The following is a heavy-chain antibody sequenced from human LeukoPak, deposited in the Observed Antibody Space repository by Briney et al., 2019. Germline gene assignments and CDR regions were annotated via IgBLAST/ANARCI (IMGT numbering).Heavy chain of an antibody. Sequence: SETLSLTCTVSGASISSYYWSWVRQPPGKGLEWIGCIYTSETIHYNPSLKSRVSISVDTSKNQFSLKMSSVTAADTAVYFCASPTGIENALDIWGQGTMVTVSS. V-gene: IGHV4-4*09. J-gene: IGHJ3*02. CDR3: ASPTGIENALDI. CDR2: IYTSETI. D-gene: IGHD3-10*01. CDR1: GASISSYY.